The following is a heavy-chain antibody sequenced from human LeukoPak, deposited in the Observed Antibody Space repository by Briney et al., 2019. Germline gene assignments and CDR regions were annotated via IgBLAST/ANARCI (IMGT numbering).Heavy chain of an antibody. V-gene: IGHV3-30*02. J-gene: IGHJ4*02. CDR3: ARESQWLYYFDY. CDR1: GFTFSSYG. CDR2: IRYDGSNK. Sequence: GGSLRLSCGASGFTFSSYGMHWVRQAPGKGLEWVAFIRYDGSNKYYADSVKGRFTISRDNSKNTLYLQMNSLRAEDTAVYYCARESQWLYYFDYWGQGTLVTVSS. D-gene: IGHD6-19*01.